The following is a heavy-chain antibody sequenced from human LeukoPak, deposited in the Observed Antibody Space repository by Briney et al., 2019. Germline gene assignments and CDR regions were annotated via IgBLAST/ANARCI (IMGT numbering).Heavy chain of an antibody. Sequence: ASVKVSCKASGGTFSSYAISWVRQAPGQGLEWMGGIIPIFGTANYAQKFQGRVTITADESTSTAYMELSSLRSEDTAVYYCARTSGVVEWLSHQQFQGLYYYYGMDVWGQGTTVTVSS. D-gene: IGHD3-3*01. J-gene: IGHJ6*02. CDR2: IIPIFGTA. V-gene: IGHV1-69*13. CDR3: ARTSGVVEWLSHQQFQGLYYYYGMDV. CDR1: GGTFSSYA.